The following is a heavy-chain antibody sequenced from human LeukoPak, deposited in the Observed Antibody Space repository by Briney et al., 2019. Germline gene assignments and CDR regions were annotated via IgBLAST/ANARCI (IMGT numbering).Heavy chain of an antibody. V-gene: IGHV4-39*07. J-gene: IGHJ3*02. D-gene: IGHD2-21*02. CDR1: GGSISSYY. CDR2: IYYSGST. CDR3: ARVQSHIVVVTAIPVAFDI. Sequence: SETLSLTCTVSGGSISSYYWGWIRQPPGKGLEWIGSIYYSGSTYYNPSLKSRVTISVDTSKNQFSLKLSSVTAADTAVYYCARVQSHIVVVTAIPVAFDIWGQGTMVTVSS.